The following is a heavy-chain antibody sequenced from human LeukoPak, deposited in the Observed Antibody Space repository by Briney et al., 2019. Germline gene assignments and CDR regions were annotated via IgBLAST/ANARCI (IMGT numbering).Heavy chain of an antibody. D-gene: IGHD3-9*01. Sequence: SETLSLTCTVSGGSIISYYWSWIRQPPGKGLEWIGCMYYSGATNYNPSLKSRVTMSVDTSMTHFSLQLSSVTVADTAVYYCARSDVLTAYAMALWGQGTLVIVS. CDR3: ARSDVLTAYAMAL. J-gene: IGHJ4*02. CDR2: MYYSGAT. CDR1: GGSIISYY. V-gene: IGHV4-59*08.